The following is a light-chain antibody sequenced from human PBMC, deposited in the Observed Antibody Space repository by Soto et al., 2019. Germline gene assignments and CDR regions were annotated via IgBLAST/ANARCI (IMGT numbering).Light chain of an antibody. V-gene: IGLV4-69*01. CDR3: QTWGTGIVL. Sequence: QAVVTQSPSASASLGASVKLTCTLSSGHSSYAIAWHQQQPEKGPRYLMKLNSDGSHSKGDGIPDRFSGSSSGAERYLTISSLQSEDEADYYCQTWGTGIVLFAGGTKVTVL. J-gene: IGLJ2*01. CDR1: SGHSSYA. CDR2: LNSDGSH.